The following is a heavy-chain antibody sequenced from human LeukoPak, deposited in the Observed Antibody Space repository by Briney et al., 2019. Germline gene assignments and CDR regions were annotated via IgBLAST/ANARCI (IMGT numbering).Heavy chain of an antibody. CDR3: ARAPPYYYGSGSYDY. CDR1: GFTFSSYS. V-gene: IGHV3-21*01. CDR2: ISSSSSYI. D-gene: IGHD3-10*01. Sequence: PGGSLRLSCAASGFTFSSYSMNWVRQAPGKGLEWVSSISSSSSYIYYADSVKGRFTISRDNAKNSLYLQMNSLRAEDTAVYYCARAPPYYYGSGSYDYWGQGTLVTVSS. J-gene: IGHJ4*02.